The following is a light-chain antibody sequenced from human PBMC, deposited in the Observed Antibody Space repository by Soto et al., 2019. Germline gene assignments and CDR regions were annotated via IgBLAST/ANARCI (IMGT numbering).Light chain of an antibody. Sequence: DIVMTQSPDSLAVSLGERATINCKSSQSVLYSSNNKNYLAWYQQKPGQPPKLLIYWASTRESGVPDRLSGSGSGTDFTLTIGSLQAEDVAVYYCQQYCSTPRFGPGTQVHIQ. CDR1: QSVLYSSNNKNY. V-gene: IGKV4-1*01. J-gene: IGKJ3*01. CDR2: WAS. CDR3: QQYCSTPR.